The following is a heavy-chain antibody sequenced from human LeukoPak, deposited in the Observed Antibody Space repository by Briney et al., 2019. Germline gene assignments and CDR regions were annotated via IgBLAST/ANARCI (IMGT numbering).Heavy chain of an antibody. Sequence: PGGSLRLSCAASGFSFSNYEMNWVRQTPGKGLEWVSYMSSSGSMTWYADSVKGRFTISRDNAKRSLYLQMNSLRVEDTAVYYCAKRSTVTTFDYWGQGTLVTVSS. CDR2: MSSSGSMT. V-gene: IGHV3-48*03. J-gene: IGHJ4*02. D-gene: IGHD4-17*01. CDR1: GFSFSNYE. CDR3: AKRSTVTTFDY.